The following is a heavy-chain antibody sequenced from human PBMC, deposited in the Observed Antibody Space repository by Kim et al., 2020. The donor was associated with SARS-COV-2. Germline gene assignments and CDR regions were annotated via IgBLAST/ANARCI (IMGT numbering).Heavy chain of an antibody. CDR1: GFTFDDYA. D-gene: IGHD1-26*01. CDR2: ISWNSGSI. CDR3: AKARYFAWAFDI. V-gene: IGHV3-9*01. J-gene: IGHJ3*02. Sequence: GGSLRLSCAASGFTFDDYAMHWVRQPPGKGLEWVSGISWNSGSIGYADSVKGRFTISRDNAKNSLYLQMNSLRAEDTALYYCAKARYFAWAFDIWGQGT.